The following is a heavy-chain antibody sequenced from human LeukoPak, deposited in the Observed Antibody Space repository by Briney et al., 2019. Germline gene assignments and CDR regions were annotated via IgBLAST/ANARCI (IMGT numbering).Heavy chain of an antibody. CDR1: GDSISRSSYF. CDR2: VYSSGST. J-gene: IGHJ4*02. D-gene: IGHD4-17*01. Sequence: SETLSLTCTVSGDSISRSSYFWAWIRQPPGTGLEWIGSVYSSGSTYYNPSLRSQITISVDTSKNQFSLKLTSVAAADTAMYYCARLRGENRVTTYPDYWGQGTLVTVSS. V-gene: IGHV4-39*07. CDR3: ARLRGENRVTTYPDY.